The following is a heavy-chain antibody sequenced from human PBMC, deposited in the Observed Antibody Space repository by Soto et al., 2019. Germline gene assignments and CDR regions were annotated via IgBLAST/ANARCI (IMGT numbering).Heavy chain of an antibody. J-gene: IGHJ6*02. CDR2: IYPHDSDT. V-gene: IGHV5-51*01. CDR1: GYNFHTYW. CDR3: ARPTDYHYGMQV. Sequence: GESLKISCKGSGYNFHTYWIAWVRQMPGKGLEWMGFIYPHDSDTRYSPSFRGQVTISADKSINTAYLQWTSLKASDTAIYFCARPTDYHYGMQVWGQGITVTVSS. D-gene: IGHD4-17*01.